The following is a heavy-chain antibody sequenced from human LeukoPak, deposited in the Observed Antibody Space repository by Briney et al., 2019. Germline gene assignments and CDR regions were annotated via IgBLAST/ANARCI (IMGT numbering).Heavy chain of an antibody. D-gene: IGHD1-26*01. Sequence: ASVKVSCKASGYTFTGYYMHWVRQAPGQGLEWMGWINPNSGGTNYAQKFQGRVTMTRDTSISTVYMELSSLRSEDTAVYYCARGEGYRVGAWWYFDYWGQGTLVTVSS. CDR2: INPNSGGT. CDR1: GYTFTGYY. J-gene: IGHJ4*02. CDR3: ARGEGYRVGAWWYFDY. V-gene: IGHV1-2*02.